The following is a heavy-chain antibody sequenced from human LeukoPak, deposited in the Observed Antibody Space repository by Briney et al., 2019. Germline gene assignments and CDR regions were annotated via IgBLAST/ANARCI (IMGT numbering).Heavy chain of an antibody. CDR3: ATVVVCSGGSCYLPAYAFDI. V-gene: IGHV1-24*01. D-gene: IGHD2-15*01. CDR1: GYTLTELS. J-gene: IGHJ3*02. CDR2: FDPEDGET. Sequence: ASVKVSRKVCGYTLTELSMHWVRQAPGKGLEWMGGFDPEDGETIYAQKFQSRVTMTEYTSTDTAYMELSSLRSEDTAVYYCATVVVCSGGSCYLPAYAFDIWGQGTMVTVSS.